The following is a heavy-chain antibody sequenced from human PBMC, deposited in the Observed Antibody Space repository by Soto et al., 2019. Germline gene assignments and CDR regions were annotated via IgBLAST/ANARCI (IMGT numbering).Heavy chain of an antibody. CDR1: GGSISSYY. D-gene: IGHD3-9*01. J-gene: IGHJ5*02. CDR3: ARVSGGYDILTGYYPLLWFDP. V-gene: IGHV4-59*01. CDR2: IYYSGST. Sequence: SETLSLTCTVSGGSISSYYWSWIRQPPGKGLEWIGYIYYSGSTNYNPSLKSRVTISVDTSKNQFSLKLSSVTAADTAVYCCARVSGGYDILTGYYPLLWFDPWGQGTLVTVS.